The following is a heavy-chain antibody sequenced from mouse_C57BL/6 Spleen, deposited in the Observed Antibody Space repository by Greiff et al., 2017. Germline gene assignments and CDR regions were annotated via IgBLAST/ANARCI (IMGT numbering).Heavy chain of an antibody. CDR3: ARYDGYYTYAMDD. Sequence: EVKLMESGGGLVKPGGSLKLSCAASGFTFSDYGMHWVRQAPEQGLEWVAYISSGSSTIYYADTVKGRVTISRDNAKNTLFLQMTSLRSEDTAMYYCARYDGYYTYAMDDWGQGTSVTVSS. D-gene: IGHD2-3*01. V-gene: IGHV5-17*01. CDR2: ISSGSSTI. CDR1: GFTFSDYG. J-gene: IGHJ4*01.